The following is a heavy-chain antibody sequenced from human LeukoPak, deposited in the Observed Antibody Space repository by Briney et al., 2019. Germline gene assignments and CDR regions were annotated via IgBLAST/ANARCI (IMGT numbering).Heavy chain of an antibody. J-gene: IGHJ4*02. CDR1: GYTFRGNY. CDR3: ARDPSSVTLYFFDY. CDR2: IDANNGDT. D-gene: IGHD4-11*01. Sequence: ASVKVSCKASGYTFRGNYIHWLRQAPGQGLECMGWIDANNGDTKSAQKFQGRVTMSRDTSISTAYMDLSSLSPDDAVVYYCARDPSSVTLYFFDYWGQGTLVTVSS. V-gene: IGHV1-2*02.